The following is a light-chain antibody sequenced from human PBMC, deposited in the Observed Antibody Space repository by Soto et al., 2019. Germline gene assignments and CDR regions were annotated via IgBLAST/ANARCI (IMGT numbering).Light chain of an antibody. V-gene: IGKV3-11*01. CDR1: QSVGSS. Sequence: EIVLTRSPATLSLSPGERATLSCRASQSVGSSLAWYQQKPGQAPRLLIYDASTRATGIPARFSGSGSGTDFTLTISSLEPEDFAVYYCQQRTNWPLTFGGGTKVEIK. CDR2: DAS. J-gene: IGKJ4*01. CDR3: QQRTNWPLT.